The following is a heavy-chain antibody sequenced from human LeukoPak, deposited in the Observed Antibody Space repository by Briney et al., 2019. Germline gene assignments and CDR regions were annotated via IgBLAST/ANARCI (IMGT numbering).Heavy chain of an antibody. V-gene: IGHV1-8*02. CDR1: GGTFSSYA. D-gene: IGHD7-27*01. Sequence: AASVKVSCKASGGTFSSYAISWVRQAPGQGLEWMGWMSPNSGDTGYAQKFQGRVTMTRDTSISTAYMELTSLRSEDTAIYYCARGPPNWGFDFWGQGALVTVSS. CDR3: ARGPPNWGFDF. J-gene: IGHJ4*02. CDR2: MSPNSGDT.